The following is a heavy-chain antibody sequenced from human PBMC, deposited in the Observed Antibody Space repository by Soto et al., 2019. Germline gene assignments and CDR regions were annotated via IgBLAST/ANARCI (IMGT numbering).Heavy chain of an antibody. Sequence: GESLKISCQTSGYSFTTYWFGWVRQLPGKGLEWMGIIYPGDSDTKYNPSFQGQVTISADKSITTTYLQRSSLKASDTAIYYCAASIFYYGMDVWGQGTTVTVSS. V-gene: IGHV5-51*01. J-gene: IGHJ6*02. CDR2: IYPGDSDT. CDR3: AASIFYYGMDV. CDR1: GYSFTTYW.